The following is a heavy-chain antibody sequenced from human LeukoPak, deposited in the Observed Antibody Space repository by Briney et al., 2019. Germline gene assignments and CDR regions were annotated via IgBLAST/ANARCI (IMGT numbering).Heavy chain of an antibody. CDR3: AAPYTSSWFDL. CDR1: GFTFTSRSA. J-gene: IGHJ5*02. Sequence: GVSVKVSCKASGFTFTSRSAVQWVRQARGQRLEWIGWIVVDSDNTNYAENFQERVTITRDMSASTSYMELSSLRSEDTAVYFCAAPYTSSWFDLWGQGTLVTVSS. CDR2: IVVDSDNT. D-gene: IGHD6-13*01. V-gene: IGHV1-58*01.